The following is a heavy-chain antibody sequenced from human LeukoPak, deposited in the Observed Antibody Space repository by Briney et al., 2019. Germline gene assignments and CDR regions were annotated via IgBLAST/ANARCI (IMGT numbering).Heavy chain of an antibody. D-gene: IGHD1-26*01. CDR2: IRSKPYGGTT. CDR1: GFTFCDYA. V-gene: IGHV3-49*03. J-gene: IGHJ4*02. Sequence: GGSLRLSCTVSGFTFCDYAMSWFRQAPGKGLEWVGLIRSKPYGGTTEYAASVKGRFTISRDDSKSIAYLQMNSLKTEDTAVYYCARGKLLRGYYFDYWGQGTLVTVSS. CDR3: ARGKLLRGYYFDY.